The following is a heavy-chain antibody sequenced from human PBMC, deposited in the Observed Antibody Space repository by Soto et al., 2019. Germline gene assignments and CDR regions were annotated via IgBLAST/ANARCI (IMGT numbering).Heavy chain of an antibody. D-gene: IGHD3-3*01. CDR1: GGTFSSYA. CDR3: ARGGAYYDFWSGYQSGTFDY. Sequence: SVKVSCKASGGTFSSYAISWVRQAPGQGLEWMGGIIPIFGTANYAQKFQGRVTITADESTSTAYMELSSLRSEDTAVYYCARGGAYYDFWSGYQSGTFDYWG. CDR2: IIPIFGTA. J-gene: IGHJ4*01. V-gene: IGHV1-69*13.